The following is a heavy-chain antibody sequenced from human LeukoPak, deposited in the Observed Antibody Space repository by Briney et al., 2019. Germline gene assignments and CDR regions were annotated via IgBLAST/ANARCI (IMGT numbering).Heavy chain of an antibody. J-gene: IGHJ4*02. CDR2: ISGSGGST. Sequence: GGSLRLSCAASGFTFRSYDMRWVRQAPGEGMEWVSAISGSGGSTYHPASVNGLFTISRHNSKTTLYLQMNSLRAEDTAVYYCAKGRPLSKPAAIGYYFDYWGQGTLVTVSS. D-gene: IGHD2-2*01. CDR1: GFTFRSYD. V-gene: IGHV3-23*01. CDR3: AKGRPLSKPAAIGYYFDY.